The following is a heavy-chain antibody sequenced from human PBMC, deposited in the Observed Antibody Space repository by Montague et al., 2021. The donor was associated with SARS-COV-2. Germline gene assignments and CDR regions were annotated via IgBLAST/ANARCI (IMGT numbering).Heavy chain of an antibody. CDR2: IYSGGST. V-gene: IGHV3-66*02. J-gene: IGHJ6*03. CDR3: ARVEVSSYSSGWYYYYYYMDV. Sequence: SLRLSCAASGFTVSSNYMSWVRQAPGKGLEWVSVIYSGGSTYYAYSVKGRFTISRDNSKNTLYLQMNSLRAEDTAVYYCARVEVSSYSSGWYYYYYYMDVWGKGTTVTVSS. D-gene: IGHD6-19*01. CDR1: GFTVSSNY.